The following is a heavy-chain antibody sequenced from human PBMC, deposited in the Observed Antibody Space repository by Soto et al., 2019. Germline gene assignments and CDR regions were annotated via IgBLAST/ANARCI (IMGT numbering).Heavy chain of an antibody. V-gene: IGHV5-51*01. J-gene: IGHJ4*02. CDR1: GYSFTSYW. D-gene: IGHD6-13*01. CDR2: IYPGDSDT. Sequence: RGESLKISCKGSGYSFTSYWIGWVRQMPGKGLEWMGIIYPGDSDTRYSPSFQGQVTISADKSISTAYLQWSSLKASDTAMYYCARCYSSSWTQTHYWGQGTMVTVYS. CDR3: ARCYSSSWTQTHY.